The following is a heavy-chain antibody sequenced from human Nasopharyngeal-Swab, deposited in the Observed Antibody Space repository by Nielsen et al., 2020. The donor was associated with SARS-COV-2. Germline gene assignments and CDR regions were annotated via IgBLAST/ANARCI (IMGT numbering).Heavy chain of an antibody. CDR1: GYSFTSYW. Sequence: GESLKISCKGSGYSFTSYWIGWVRQMPGKGLEWMGIIYPGDSDTRYSPSSQGQVTISADKSISTAYLQWSSLKASDTAMYYCAIHGLLWFGELLGDYWGQGTLVTVSS. D-gene: IGHD3-10*01. J-gene: IGHJ4*02. V-gene: IGHV5-51*01. CDR3: AIHGLLWFGELLGDY. CDR2: IYPGDSDT.